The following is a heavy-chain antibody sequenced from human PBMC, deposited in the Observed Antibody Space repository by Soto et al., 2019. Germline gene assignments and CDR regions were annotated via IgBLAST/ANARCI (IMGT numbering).Heavy chain of an antibody. V-gene: IGHV3-23*01. J-gene: IGHJ4*02. CDR1: GFTFSGYA. Sequence: GGSLRLSCAASGFTFSGYAMIWVRQAPGKGLEWVSAISGSGGSTYYADSVKGRFTISRDNSKNTLYLQMNSLRAEDTAVYYCAKSSVASYYFDYWGQGTLVTVSS. D-gene: IGHD6-19*01. CDR2: ISGSGGST. CDR3: AKSSVASYYFDY.